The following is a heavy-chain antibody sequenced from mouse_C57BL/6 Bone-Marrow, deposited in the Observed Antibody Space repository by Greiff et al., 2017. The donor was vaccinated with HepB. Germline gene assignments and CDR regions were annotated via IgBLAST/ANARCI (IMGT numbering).Heavy chain of an antibody. Sequence: VQLKESGPVLVKPGASVKMSCKASGYTFTDYYMNWVKQSHGKSLEWIGVINPYNGGTSYNQKFKGKATLTVDKSSSTAYMELNSLTSEDSAVYYCARAGGYDERDYWGQGTSVTVSS. D-gene: IGHD2-2*01. CDR2: INPYNGGT. V-gene: IGHV1-19*01. CDR1: GYTFTDYY. J-gene: IGHJ4*01. CDR3: ARAGGYDERDY.